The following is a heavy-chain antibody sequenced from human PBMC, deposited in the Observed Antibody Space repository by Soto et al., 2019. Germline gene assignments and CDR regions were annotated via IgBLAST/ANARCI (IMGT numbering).Heavy chain of an antibody. D-gene: IGHD2-2*01. Sequence: SETLSLTCTVSGGSISSGGYYWSWIRQHPGKGLEWIGYIYYSGSTYYNPSLKSRVTISVDTSKNQFSLKLSSVTAADTAVYYCASVRGYCSSTSCFWFDPWGQGTLVTVSS. CDR2: IYYSGST. CDR1: GGSISSGGYY. V-gene: IGHV4-31*03. J-gene: IGHJ5*02. CDR3: ASVRGYCSSTSCFWFDP.